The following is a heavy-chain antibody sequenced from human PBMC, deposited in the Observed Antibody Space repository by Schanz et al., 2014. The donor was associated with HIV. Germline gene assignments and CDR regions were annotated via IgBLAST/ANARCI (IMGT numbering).Heavy chain of an antibody. Sequence: EVQLVESGGVVVQPGGSLRISCAASGFTFDDYTMHWVRQAPGKGLEWVSLITWDGGSTYYADSVKGRFTISRDNSKNTLSLQMTALRTEDTAIYYCAKPEYDSSGNSQTHFDYWGQGTLVSVSS. V-gene: IGHV3-43*01. J-gene: IGHJ4*02. CDR2: ITWDGGST. D-gene: IGHD3-22*01. CDR1: GFTFDDYT. CDR3: AKPEYDSSGNSQTHFDY.